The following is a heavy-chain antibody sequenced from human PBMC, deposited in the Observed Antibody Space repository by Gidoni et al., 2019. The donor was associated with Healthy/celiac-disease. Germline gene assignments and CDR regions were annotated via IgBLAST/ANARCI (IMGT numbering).Heavy chain of an antibody. J-gene: IGHJ6*02. V-gene: IGHV6-1*01. Sequence: QVQLQQSGPGLVKPSQTLSLTCALSGDSVSSNSAAWNWIRQSPSRGLEWLGRTYYRSKWYNDYAVSVKSRITINPDTSKNQFSLQLNSVTPEDTAVYYCAREPYDILTGYYTDYYYYGMDVWGQGTTVTVSS. CDR2: TYYRSKWYN. D-gene: IGHD3-9*01. CDR3: AREPYDILTGYYTDYYYYGMDV. CDR1: GDSVSSNSAA.